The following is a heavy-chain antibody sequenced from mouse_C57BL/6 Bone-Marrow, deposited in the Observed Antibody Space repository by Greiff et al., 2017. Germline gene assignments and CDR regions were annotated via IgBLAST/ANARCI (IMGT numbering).Heavy chain of an antibody. CDR2: ISYDGSN. V-gene: IGHV3-6*01. J-gene: IGHJ3*01. Sequence: EVQLQQSGPGLVKPSQSLSLTCSVTGYSITSGYYWNWIRQFPGNKLEWMGYISYDGSNNYNPSLKNRISITRDTSKNQFFLKLNSVTTEDTATYYCARVEGSPWFAYWGQGTLVTVSA. CDR1: GYSITSGYY. CDR3: ARVEGSPWFAY.